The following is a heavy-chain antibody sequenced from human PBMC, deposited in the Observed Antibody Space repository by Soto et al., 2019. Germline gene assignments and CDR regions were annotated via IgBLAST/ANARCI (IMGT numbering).Heavy chain of an antibody. D-gene: IGHD3-22*01. J-gene: IGHJ4*02. CDR1: GGSFSGYY. CDR2: INHSGST. CDR3: ASDYYDSSGPYYFDY. Sequence: SETLSLTCAVYGGSFSGYYWSWIRQPPGKGLEWIGEINHSGSTNYNPSLKSRVTISVDTSKNQFSLKLSSVTAADTAVYYCASDYYDSSGPYYFDYWGQGTLVTVSS. V-gene: IGHV4-34*01.